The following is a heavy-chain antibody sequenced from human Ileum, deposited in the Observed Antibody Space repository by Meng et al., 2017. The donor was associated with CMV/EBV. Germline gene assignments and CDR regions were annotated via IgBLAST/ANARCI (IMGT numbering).Heavy chain of an antibody. J-gene: IGHJ4*02. Sequence: QLHLVGSGGGVVQPGGSLRLSCAASGLTFSRYGMHWVRQAPGKGLEWVAFIHYDGSTRYYADSVKGRFTISRDNSRNTLYLQMISLRPEDAAVYYCAKDDSGGDYFWGQGTLVTVSS. V-gene: IGHV3-30*02. CDR1: GLTFSRYG. CDR2: IHYDGSTR. D-gene: IGHD3-22*01. CDR3: AKDDSGGDYF.